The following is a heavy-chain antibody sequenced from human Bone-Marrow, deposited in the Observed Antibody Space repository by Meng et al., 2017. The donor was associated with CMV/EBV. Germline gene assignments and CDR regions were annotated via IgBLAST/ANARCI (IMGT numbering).Heavy chain of an antibody. CDR1: GGSISSSSYY. D-gene: IGHD6-13*01. Sequence: GSLRLSCTVSGGSISSSSYYWGWIRQPPGKGLEWIGSIYYSGSTYYNPSLKSRVTISVDTSKNQFSLKLSSVTAADTAVYYCAREYSSSWTRGYYYYGMDVWGQGTTVTVSS. J-gene: IGHJ6*02. CDR3: AREYSSSWTRGYYYYGMDV. V-gene: IGHV4-39*02. CDR2: IYYSGST.